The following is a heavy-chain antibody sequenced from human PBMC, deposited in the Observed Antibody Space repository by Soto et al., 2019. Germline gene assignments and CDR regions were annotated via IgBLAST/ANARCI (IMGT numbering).Heavy chain of an antibody. V-gene: IGHV4-31*03. Sequence: SETLSLTCTVSGGSISSGGYYWSWIRQHPGKGLEWIGYIYYSGSTYYNPSLKSRVTISVDTSKNQFSLKLSSVTAADTAVYYCARDGLHDFWRGYPTNWGQGTLVTVSS. CDR2: IYYSGST. CDR1: GGSISSGGYY. D-gene: IGHD3-3*01. J-gene: IGHJ4*02. CDR3: ARDGLHDFWRGYPTN.